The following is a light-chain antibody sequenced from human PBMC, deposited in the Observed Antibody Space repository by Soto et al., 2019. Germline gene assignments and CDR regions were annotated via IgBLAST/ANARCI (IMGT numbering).Light chain of an antibody. CDR2: GTS. CDR1: RSVGSN. Sequence: EIVMTQSPDTLSVSSGDRATLSCRASRSVGSNLAWYQQRPGQAPRLLIYGTSIRATGIPARFSGSGSGTEISLTISNLQSEDFAVYYCQQYNRWPPITIGQGTKVDIK. V-gene: IGKV3-15*01. CDR3: QQYNRWPPIT. J-gene: IGKJ1*01.